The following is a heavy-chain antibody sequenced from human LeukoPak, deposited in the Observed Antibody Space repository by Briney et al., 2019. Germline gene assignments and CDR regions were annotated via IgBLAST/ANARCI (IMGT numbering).Heavy chain of an antibody. CDR3: VKDGYCSGRTCNSFAS. CDR2: INWNSGSI. CDR1: GFSFDDYG. D-gene: IGHD2-15*01. V-gene: IGHV3-9*01. Sequence: GGSLRLSCAASGFSFDDYGMHWVRQVPGKGLEWVSGINWNSGSIGYADSVKGRFTISRDNARNSLYLQIHSLRPEDTALYYCVKDGYCSGRTCNSFASWGQGTLVTVSS. J-gene: IGHJ4*02.